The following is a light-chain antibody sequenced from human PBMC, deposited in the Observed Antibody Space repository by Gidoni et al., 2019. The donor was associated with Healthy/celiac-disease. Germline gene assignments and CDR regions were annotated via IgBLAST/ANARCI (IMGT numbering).Light chain of an antibody. CDR1: SSDVGSYNL. Sequence: QSALPQPASVSGSPGQSITISCTGTSSDVGSYNLVSWYQQYPGKAPKLMIYEVSKRPSGVSNRFSGSKSGNTASLTISGLQAEDEADYYCCSYAGSSTYVVFGGGTKLTVL. CDR2: EVS. CDR3: CSYAGSSTYVV. J-gene: IGLJ2*01. V-gene: IGLV2-23*02.